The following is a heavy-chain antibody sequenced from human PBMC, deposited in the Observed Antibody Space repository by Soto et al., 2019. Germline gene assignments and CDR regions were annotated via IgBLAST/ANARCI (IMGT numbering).Heavy chain of an antibody. CDR3: ARGHIDYYYYGMDV. V-gene: IGHV4-34*01. Sequence: LETMSLTWAVDCGTFRGYDGSWIRQPPGKGLEWIGEINHSGSTFCNPSLKSRVTISVGTSKNRFALKLSSVTAGEAAVYYCARGHIDYYYYGMDVWGQGTTVTVS. CDR2: INHSGST. CDR1: CGTFRGYD. J-gene: IGHJ6*02.